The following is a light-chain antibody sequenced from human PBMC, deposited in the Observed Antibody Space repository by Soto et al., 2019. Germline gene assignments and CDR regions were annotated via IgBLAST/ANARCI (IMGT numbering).Light chain of an antibody. CDR3: QQYNAYPLT. Sequence: DIQMTQSPSTLSASVGDRVTITCRASQSISTWLAWYQQKPGKAPKLLIYKASNLEGGVPSRFSGSGSGTEFTINISGLQPDDFATYYCQQYNAYPLTFGGGTTVEIK. J-gene: IGKJ4*01. V-gene: IGKV1-5*03. CDR2: KAS. CDR1: QSISTW.